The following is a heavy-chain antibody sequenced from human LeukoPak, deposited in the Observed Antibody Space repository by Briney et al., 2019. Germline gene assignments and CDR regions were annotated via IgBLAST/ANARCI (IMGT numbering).Heavy chain of an antibody. CDR2: INHSGST. CDR3: ARVSSFDETTRYNPSWFGP. Sequence: SETLSLTCAVHGGSLSGFYWSWIRQPPGKGLEWIGEINHSGSTNYNPSLKSRVTISVDTSKNQISLELTSVTAADTAVYYCARVSSFDETTRYNPSWFGPWGQGTLVTVSS. J-gene: IGHJ5*02. V-gene: IGHV4-34*01. D-gene: IGHD2-2*02. CDR1: GGSLSGFY.